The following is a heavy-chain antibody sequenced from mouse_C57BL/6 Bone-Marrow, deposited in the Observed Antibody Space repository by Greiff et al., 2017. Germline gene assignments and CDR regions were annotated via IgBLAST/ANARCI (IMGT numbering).Heavy chain of an antibody. D-gene: IGHD3-1*01. CDR2: IYPGSGST. CDR1: GYTFTSYW. Sequence: QVQLQQPGAELVKPGASVKMSCKASGYTFTSYWITWVKQRPGQGLEWIGDIYPGSGSTNSNEKFKSKATLTVDTSSSTAYMQLSSLTSEDSAVYYWARAGYCSGYWYFDVWGKGTTVTVSS. J-gene: IGHJ1*03. CDR3: ARAGYCSGYWYFDV. V-gene: IGHV1-55*01.